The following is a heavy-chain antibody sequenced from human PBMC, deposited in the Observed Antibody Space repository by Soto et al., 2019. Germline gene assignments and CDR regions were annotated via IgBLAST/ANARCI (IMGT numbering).Heavy chain of an antibody. V-gene: IGHV5-10-1*01. CDR2: IDPSDSYT. J-gene: IGHJ3*02. CDR3: GTLALKLDAFDI. Sequence: GEALKISSKGSGYSFTSYWISWVRQMPGKGLEWMGRIDPSDSYTNYSPSFQGHVTISADKSISTAYLQWSSLKASDTAMYYCGTLALKLDAFDIWGQGRMVTVSS. CDR1: GYSFTSYW.